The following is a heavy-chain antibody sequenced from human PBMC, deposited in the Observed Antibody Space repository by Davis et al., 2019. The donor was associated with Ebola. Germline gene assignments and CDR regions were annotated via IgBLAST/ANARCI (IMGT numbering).Heavy chain of an antibody. CDR2: ISGSGNTI. V-gene: IGHV3-11*04. Sequence: GESLKISCAASGYIFSDFSLCWVRQTPGKGLEWLSYISGSGNTIYYADSVKDRFTISRDNAKNLAFLAMHSLRVEDTAVYYCARGPPRRSWFDFWGQGALVTVSS. J-gene: IGHJ5*01. CDR3: ARGPPRRSWFDF. CDR1: GYIFSDFS.